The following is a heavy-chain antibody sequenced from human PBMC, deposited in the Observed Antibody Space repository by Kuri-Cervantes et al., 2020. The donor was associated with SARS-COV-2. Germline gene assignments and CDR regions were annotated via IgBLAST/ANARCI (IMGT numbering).Heavy chain of an antibody. CDR3: ATTQTGYSGYDADY. CDR1: GFTFSSYA. V-gene: IGHV3-23*01. Sequence: GESLRLSCAAFGFTFSSYAMSWVRQTPGKGLEWVSTISGSGGSTYYADSVKGRFTISRDNSKNTLFLQMNNLRADDTAVYYCATTQTGYSGYDADYWGQGTLVTVSS. D-gene: IGHD5-12*01. CDR2: ISGSGGST. J-gene: IGHJ4*02.